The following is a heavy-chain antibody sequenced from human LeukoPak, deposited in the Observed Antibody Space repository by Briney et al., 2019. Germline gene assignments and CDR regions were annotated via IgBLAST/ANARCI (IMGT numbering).Heavy chain of an antibody. CDR1: GFTFSSYS. J-gene: IGHJ4*02. V-gene: IGHV3-21*04. D-gene: IGHD6-13*01. CDR2: ISSSSSYI. CDR3: AREGSSSSCNFDY. Sequence: GGSLRLSCAASGFTFSSYSMNWVRQAPGKGLEWVSSISSSSSYIYYADSAKGRFTISRDNAKNSLYLQMNSLRAEDTAVYYCAREGSSSSCNFDYWGQGTLVTVSS.